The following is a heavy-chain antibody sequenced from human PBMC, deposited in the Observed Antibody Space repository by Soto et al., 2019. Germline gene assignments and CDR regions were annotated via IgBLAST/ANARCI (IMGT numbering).Heavy chain of an antibody. J-gene: IGHJ4*02. CDR1: GFSFSSYA. CDR2: ISRSGDYT. D-gene: IGHD4-17*01. Sequence: EVQLLESGGDLVQPGGSLRLSCAASGFSFSSYAMTWVRQAPGKGLQWVSGISRSGDYTYYAESVEGRFTISRDDSKNPPYLEVKSLRAEDTAVYYCAKVVRPSTTTTQPVEYWGQGTLVTVSS. CDR3: AKVVRPSTTTTQPVEY. V-gene: IGHV3-23*01.